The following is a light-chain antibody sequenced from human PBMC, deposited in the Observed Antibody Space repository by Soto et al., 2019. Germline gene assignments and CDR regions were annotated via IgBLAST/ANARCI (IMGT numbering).Light chain of an antibody. V-gene: IGKV2-30*01. Sequence: DVVLTQSPLSLPVTLGQPASISCRSSQSLEYSDGNTYLNWFQQRPGQSPRRLIYKVSDRDSGVPDRFSCSGSGTDFTLKISRVEAEDVGVYYCMQGTHWPRTFGQGTKVEIK. J-gene: IGKJ1*01. CDR1: QSLEYSDGNTY. CDR2: KVS. CDR3: MQGTHWPRT.